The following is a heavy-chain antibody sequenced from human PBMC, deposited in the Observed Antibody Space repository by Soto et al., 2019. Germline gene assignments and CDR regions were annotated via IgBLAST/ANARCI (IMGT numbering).Heavy chain of an antibody. CDR2: IYWDDEK. CDR3: ARGSVY. D-gene: IGHD6-25*01. CDR1: GFSLSTSGVG. Sequence: QITLKESGPTLVKPTQTLTLTCSFSGFSLSTSGVGVGWIRQPPGKALEWLAFIYWDDEKHYSPSLKNRLTITKHTSKNQVVLTMTNMDPVDTATYYCARGSVYWGQGTLVTVSS. V-gene: IGHV2-5*02. J-gene: IGHJ4*02.